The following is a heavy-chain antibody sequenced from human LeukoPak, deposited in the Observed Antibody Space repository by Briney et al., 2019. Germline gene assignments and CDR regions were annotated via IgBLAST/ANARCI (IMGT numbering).Heavy chain of an antibody. CDR3: ARDLGARISCYSH. CDR2: ISSSGKYI. V-gene: IGHV3-21*01. CDR1: GLTFISST. Sequence: GGSLKLSWAASGLTFISSTINWFRRAQGRGLDWVSSISSSGKYIYYPDSMKGRFTVSRDNAKDSLSLQMNSLRAEDTAIYYCARDLGARISCYSHWCQGTLVTVSS. D-gene: IGHD2-15*01. J-gene: IGHJ4*02.